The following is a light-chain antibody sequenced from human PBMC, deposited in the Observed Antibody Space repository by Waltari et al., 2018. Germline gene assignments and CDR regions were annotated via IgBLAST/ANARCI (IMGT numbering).Light chain of an antibody. CDR3: QQSYRIPRT. CDR2: AAS. V-gene: IGKV1-39*01. Sequence: DIQMTQSPPSLSASVGARVTLTCRASQSISNSLNWYQQKPGKAPKLLISAASSLQSGVPSSFSGSGSGTDFTLTISSLQPEDFATYYCQQSYRIPRTFGQGTKVEIK. J-gene: IGKJ1*01. CDR1: QSISNS.